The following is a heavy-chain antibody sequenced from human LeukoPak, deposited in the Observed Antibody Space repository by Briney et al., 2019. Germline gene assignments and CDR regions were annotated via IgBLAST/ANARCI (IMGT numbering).Heavy chain of an antibody. V-gene: IGHV1-18*01. CDR3: ASEVAVAGRRGWFDP. CDR2: ISAYNGNT. D-gene: IGHD6-19*01. CDR1: GFTFTSYG. Sequence: PGGSVKLSCTASGFTFTSYGISWVRQAPGQGLEWMGWISAYNGNTNYAQTLQGRVTMTTDKSKSTAYMQLRSLRADDTAVYYFASEVAVAGRRGWFDPWGQGTLVTISS. J-gene: IGHJ5*02.